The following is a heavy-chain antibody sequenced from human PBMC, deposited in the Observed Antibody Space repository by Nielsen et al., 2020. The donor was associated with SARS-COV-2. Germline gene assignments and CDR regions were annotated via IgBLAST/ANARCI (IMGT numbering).Heavy chain of an antibody. J-gene: IGHJ5*02. CDR1: GYTLTELS. CDR2: FDPEDGET. CDR3: ARDMFFLGATNSLRDWFDP. V-gene: IGHV1-24*01. D-gene: IGHD1-26*01. Sequence: ASVKVSCKVSGYTLTELSMHWVRQAPGKGLEWMGGFDPEDGETIYAQKFQGRVTMTTDTSTSTAYMELRSLRSDDTAVYYCARDMFFLGATNSLRDWFDPWGQGTLVTVSS.